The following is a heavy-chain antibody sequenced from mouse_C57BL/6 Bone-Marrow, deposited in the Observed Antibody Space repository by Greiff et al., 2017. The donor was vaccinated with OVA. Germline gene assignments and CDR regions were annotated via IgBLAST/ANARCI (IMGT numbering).Heavy chain of an antibody. CDR2: IAPENGDT. V-gene: IGHV14-4*01. D-gene: IGHD4-1*01. CDR3: TTSGWDEGY. J-gene: IGHJ2*02. Sequence: VQLKQSGAELVRPGASVKLSCTASGFNIKDYYMHWVKQRHEQGLEWLGWIAPENGDTEYASKFQGTATITADTSSNTSYLQLSSLTSADTSFYYSTTSGWDEGYWGQGTSLTASS. CDR1: GFNIKDYY.